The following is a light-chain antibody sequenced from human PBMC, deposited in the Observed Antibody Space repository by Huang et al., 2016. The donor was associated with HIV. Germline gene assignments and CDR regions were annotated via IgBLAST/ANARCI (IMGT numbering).Light chain of an antibody. CDR1: QTILHDSDSRND. CDR3: QQYYSSPFT. J-gene: IGKJ3*01. CDR2: WAS. V-gene: IGKV4-1*01. Sequence: DIVMTQPPDSLAVSLGERATIHCKSSQTILHDSDSRNDLAWYQQKPGQPPKLLIHWASIRKSGVPDRFIGSGSGTDFPLTISSLQAEDVAVYYCQQYYSSPFTFGPGTNVDI.